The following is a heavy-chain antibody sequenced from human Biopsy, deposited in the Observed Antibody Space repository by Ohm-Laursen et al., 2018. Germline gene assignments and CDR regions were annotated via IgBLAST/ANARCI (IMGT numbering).Heavy chain of an antibody. CDR2: IYYTGST. V-gene: IGHV4-59*08. Sequence: SHTLSLTCTVSAGSISSYYWRCIRQPPGKGLEWIGYIYYTGSTNYNPSLKSRVTISVDTPMNHLSLRLTSVTAADTAVYYCARHAPSYSGSYWRYFDLWGRGTLVTVSS. CDR1: AGSISSYY. D-gene: IGHD1-26*01. J-gene: IGHJ2*01. CDR3: ARHAPSYSGSYWRYFDL.